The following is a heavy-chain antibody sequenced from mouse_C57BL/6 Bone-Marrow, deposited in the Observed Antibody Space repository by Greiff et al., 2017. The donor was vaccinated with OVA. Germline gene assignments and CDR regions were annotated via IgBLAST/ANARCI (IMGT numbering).Heavy chain of an antibody. V-gene: IGHV7-1*01. J-gene: IGHJ1*03. CDR3: ARDAPLGYWYFDV. CDR1: GFTFSDFY. Sequence: EVMLMESGGGLVQSGRSLRLSCATSGFTFSDFYMEWVRQAPGKGLEWIAASRNKANDYTTEYSASVKGRFIVSRDTSQSILYLQMNALRAEDTAIYYCARDAPLGYWYFDVWGTGTTVTVSS. CDR2: SRNKANDYTT. D-gene: IGHD4-1*01.